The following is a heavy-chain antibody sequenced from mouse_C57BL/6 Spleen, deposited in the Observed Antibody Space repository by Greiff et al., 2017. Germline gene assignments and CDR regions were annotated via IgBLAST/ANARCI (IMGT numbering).Heavy chain of an antibody. V-gene: IGHV1-26*01. J-gene: IGHJ2*01. CDR1: GYTFTDYY. Sequence: VQLQQSGPELVKPGASVKISCKASGYTFTDYYMNWVKQSHGKSLEWIGDINPNNGGTSYNQKFKGKATLTVDKSSSTAYMGLRRLTSEDSAVYYCARTTVVAFDYWGQGTTLTVSS. D-gene: IGHD1-1*01. CDR3: ARTTVVAFDY. CDR2: INPNNGGT.